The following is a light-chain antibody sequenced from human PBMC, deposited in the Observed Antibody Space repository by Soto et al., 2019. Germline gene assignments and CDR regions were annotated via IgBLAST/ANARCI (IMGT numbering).Light chain of an antibody. CDR3: CSYAGSSWV. J-gene: IGLJ3*02. V-gene: IGLV2-11*01. Sequence: QSALTQPRSVSGSPGQSVXXSCTGTSSDVGGYNYVSWYQQHPGKAPKLMIYDVSKRPSGVPDRFSGSKSGNTASLTISGLQAEDEADYYCCSYAGSSWVFGGGTKLTVL. CDR2: DVS. CDR1: SSDVGGYNY.